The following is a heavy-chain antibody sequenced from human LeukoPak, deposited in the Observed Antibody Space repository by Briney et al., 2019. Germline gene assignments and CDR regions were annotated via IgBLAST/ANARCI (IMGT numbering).Heavy chain of an antibody. Sequence: GGSLRLSCAASGSTFSSYDMHWVRQPTGKGLEWVSAIGTAGDTYYSHSVKGRFTISRENAKNSLYLHMNSLSAGDTAVYFCARGHMLTGYYNFAWFDPWGQGTLVTVSS. CDR1: GSTFSSYD. J-gene: IGHJ5*02. V-gene: IGHV3-13*01. CDR3: ARGHMLTGYYNFAWFDP. CDR2: IGTAGDT. D-gene: IGHD3-9*01.